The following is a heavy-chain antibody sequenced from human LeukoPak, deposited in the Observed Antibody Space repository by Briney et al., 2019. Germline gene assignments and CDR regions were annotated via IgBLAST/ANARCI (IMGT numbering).Heavy chain of an antibody. CDR2: IERDGSSA. Sequence: GGSLRLSCAASGFTFTNYWMLWVRQAPGKGLEWVSRIERDGSSARYADPVKGRFLMSRDNAKSTLDLQMNSLRAEDTAVYYCARAIYNNSPGCWGQGVLVTVSS. J-gene: IGHJ4*02. CDR1: GFTFTNYW. D-gene: IGHD1-1*01. V-gene: IGHV3-74*01. CDR3: ARAIYNNSPGC.